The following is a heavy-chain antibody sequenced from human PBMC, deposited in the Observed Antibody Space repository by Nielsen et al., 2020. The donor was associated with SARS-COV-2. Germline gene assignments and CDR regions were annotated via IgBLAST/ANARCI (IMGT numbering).Heavy chain of an antibody. CDR1: EYTFAGYY. V-gene: IGHV1-2*06. Sequence: ASVKVSCKTSEYTFAGYYMVCVRQAPGQGLEWMRRINPNSGGTNYAQKFQGRVTMTRDTSISTAYMELSRLRSDDTAVYYCARDGYYGSGTLPHFWGQGTLVTVSS. J-gene: IGHJ4*02. CDR3: ARDGYYGSGTLPHF. D-gene: IGHD3-10*01. CDR2: INPNSGGT.